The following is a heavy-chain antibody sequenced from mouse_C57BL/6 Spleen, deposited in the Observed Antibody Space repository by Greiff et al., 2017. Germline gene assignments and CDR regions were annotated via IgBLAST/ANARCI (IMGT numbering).Heavy chain of an antibody. J-gene: IGHJ4*01. CDR2: ISSGSSTI. V-gene: IGHV5-17*01. D-gene: IGHD1-1*01. CDR3: ARPITTVVAYYAMDY. CDR1: GFTFSDYG. Sequence: EVMLVESGGGLVKPGGSLKLSCAASGFTFSDYGMHWVRQAPEKGLEWVAYISSGSSTIYYADTVKGRFTISRDNAKNTLFLQMTSLRSEDTAMYYCARPITTVVAYYAMDYWGQGTSVTVSS.